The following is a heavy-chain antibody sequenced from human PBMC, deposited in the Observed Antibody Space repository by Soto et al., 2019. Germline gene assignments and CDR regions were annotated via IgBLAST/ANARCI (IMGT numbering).Heavy chain of an antibody. Sequence: PGGSLRLSCAASGFTFSDYYMSWIRQAPGKGLEWVSYISSSSSYTNYADSVKGRFTISRDNAKNSLYLQMNSLRAEDTAVYYCARYRYGGNSDYWGQGTLVTVSS. V-gene: IGHV3-11*06. CDR3: ARYRYGGNSDY. D-gene: IGHD2-21*02. CDR2: ISSSSSYT. J-gene: IGHJ4*02. CDR1: GFTFSDYY.